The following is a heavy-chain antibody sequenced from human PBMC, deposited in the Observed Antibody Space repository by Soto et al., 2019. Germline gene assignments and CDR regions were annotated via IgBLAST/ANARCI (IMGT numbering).Heavy chain of an antibody. V-gene: IGHV1-69*13. CDR1: GGSFSSYA. J-gene: IGHJ6*02. Sequence: SVKVSCRTYGGSFSSYAISWLRQAPGQGLEWMGGIIPIFDTANYAQKFQGRVTITADESTSTAYMELSSLRSEDTAVYYCARHDCISTSCYYYYYYSMDVWG. CDR2: IIPIFDTA. D-gene: IGHD2-2*01. CDR3: ARHDCISTSCYYYYYYSMDV.